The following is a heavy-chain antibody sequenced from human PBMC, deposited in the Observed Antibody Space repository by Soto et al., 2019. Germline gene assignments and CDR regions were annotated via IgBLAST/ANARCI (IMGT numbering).Heavy chain of an antibody. CDR2: IVPMLGTP. CDR1: GGTFDNFI. Sequence: QVQLVQSGAEVKEPGSSVRVSCKASGGTFDNFIMNWVRQTPGQGLEWMGGIVPMLGTPTYAEKFKGRVTISANGSTSTMSMEVTSLRSEDTAIYYCARNGTYSSSLSQYAGMDVWGQGTTVTVSS. J-gene: IGHJ6*02. CDR3: ARNGTYSSSLSQYAGMDV. D-gene: IGHD1-26*01. V-gene: IGHV1-69*01.